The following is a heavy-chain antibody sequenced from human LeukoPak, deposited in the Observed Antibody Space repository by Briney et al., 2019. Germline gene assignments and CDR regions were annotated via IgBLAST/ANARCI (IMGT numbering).Heavy chain of an antibody. D-gene: IGHD2-8*01. V-gene: IGHV3-7*01. Sequence: GGSLRLSCAASGFTFSAYWMTWLRQAHGMGRVWVANINPDGSEKHYVDSEKGRFTISRDNYKNTLFLQINSRRVDDTAIYYCAGPYINGPPFDHWGQGTLVTVSS. CDR1: GFTFSAYW. CDR2: INPDGSEK. J-gene: IGHJ4*02. CDR3: AGPYINGPPFDH.